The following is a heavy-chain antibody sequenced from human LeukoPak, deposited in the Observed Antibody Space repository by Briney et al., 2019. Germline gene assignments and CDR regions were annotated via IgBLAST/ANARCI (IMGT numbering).Heavy chain of an antibody. J-gene: IGHJ4*02. D-gene: IGHD3-10*01. Sequence: PGGSLRLSCAASGFSFSSYWMRWVRQAPGKGLEWVANINQDGSEKYYVDSAKGRFTVSRDNAKNSLYVQMNSLRAEDTAVYYCARHAQWFGQFQYHFDYWGQGTLVTVSS. CDR1: GFSFSSYW. CDR3: ARHAQWFGQFQYHFDY. V-gene: IGHV3-7*01. CDR2: INQDGSEK.